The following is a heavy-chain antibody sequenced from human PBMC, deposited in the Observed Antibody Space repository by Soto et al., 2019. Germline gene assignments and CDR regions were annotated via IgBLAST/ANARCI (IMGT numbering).Heavy chain of an antibody. CDR2: IIPILGIA. D-gene: IGHD3-22*01. J-gene: IGHJ4*02. V-gene: IGHV1-69*02. CDR1: GGTFSSYT. CDR3: ASPGLDYYYDSSGYYYVDY. Sequence: VKVSCKASGGTFSSYTISWVRQAPGQGLEWMGRIIPILGIANYAQKFQGRVTITADKSTSTAYMELSSLRSEDTAVYYCASPGLDYYYDSSGYYYVDYWGQGTLVTSPQ.